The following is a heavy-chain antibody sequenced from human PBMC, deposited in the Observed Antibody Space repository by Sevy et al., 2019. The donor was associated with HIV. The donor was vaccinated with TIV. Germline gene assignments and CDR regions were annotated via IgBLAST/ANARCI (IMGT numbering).Heavy chain of an antibody. Sequence: ASVKVSCKASGYTFTGYYIHWVRQAPGQGLEWMGWINPNSGGTNYAQKFQGRVTMTRDTSISTAYMELSRLRSDDTAVYYCASTFTAMATYFDYWGQGTLVTVSS. CDR3: ASTFTAMATYFDY. CDR1: GYTFTGYY. CDR2: INPNSGGT. J-gene: IGHJ4*02. D-gene: IGHD5-18*01. V-gene: IGHV1-2*02.